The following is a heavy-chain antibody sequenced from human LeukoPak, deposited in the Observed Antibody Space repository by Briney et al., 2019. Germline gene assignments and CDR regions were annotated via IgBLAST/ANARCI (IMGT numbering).Heavy chain of an antibody. CDR1: GFTFSSFA. D-gene: IGHD1-1*01. CDR2: IYSGGST. V-gene: IGHV3-23*03. J-gene: IGHJ4*02. Sequence: GGTLRLSCAASGFTFSSFAMSWVRQAPGKGLERVSVIYSGGSTYYADSVTGRFTISRDNYKNTLYLQMNSLTAEATAVYYCAKPDWIPPNPDYWGQGTLVTVSS. CDR3: AKPDWIPPNPDY.